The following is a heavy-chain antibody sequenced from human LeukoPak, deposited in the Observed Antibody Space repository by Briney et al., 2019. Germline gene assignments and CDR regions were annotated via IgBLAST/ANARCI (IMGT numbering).Heavy chain of an antibody. J-gene: IGHJ6*02. CDR2: ISGSGGST. Sequence: PGGSLRLSCAASGFTFSSYAMSWVRQAPGKGLEWVSAISGSGGSTYYADSVKGRFTISRDNSKNTLYLQMNSLRAEDTAVYYCAKVNWNEIYYYYYGMDVWGQGTTVTVSS. CDR1: GFTFSSYA. CDR3: AKVNWNEIYYYYYGMDV. V-gene: IGHV3-23*01. D-gene: IGHD1-1*01.